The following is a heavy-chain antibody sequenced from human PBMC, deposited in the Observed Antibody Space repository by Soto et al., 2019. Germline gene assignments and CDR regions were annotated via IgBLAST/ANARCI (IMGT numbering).Heavy chain of an antibody. CDR3: ARGGGVGVAGSAAFDM. Sequence: QLHLVQSGAVVKKPGASVTVSCSASGYPVTAYYMHWVRQAPGRGLEWMGGINPATGAAKYTQTFQGRVTMTRDTSTSTVFMELSGLTSWDTAGFYCARGGGVGVAGSAAFDMWGQGTLVTVSS. CDR1: GYPVTAYY. D-gene: IGHD3-3*01. J-gene: IGHJ3*02. V-gene: IGHV1-2*02. CDR2: INPATGAA.